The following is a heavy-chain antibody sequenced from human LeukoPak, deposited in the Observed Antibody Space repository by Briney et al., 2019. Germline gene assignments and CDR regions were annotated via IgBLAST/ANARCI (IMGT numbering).Heavy chain of an antibody. CDR3: ARDVTPFI. CDR2: IGSGGDTQ. J-gene: IGHJ4*02. D-gene: IGHD2-15*01. V-gene: IGHV3-30*02. CDR1: GFTFSSYG. Sequence: GGSLRLSCAASGFTFSSYGMHWVRQAPGKGLEWVAFIGSGGDTQNYIDSVRGRFTFSRDNSKNTLYVQMNSLRIEDTAVYYCARDVTPFIWGQGTLVTVSS.